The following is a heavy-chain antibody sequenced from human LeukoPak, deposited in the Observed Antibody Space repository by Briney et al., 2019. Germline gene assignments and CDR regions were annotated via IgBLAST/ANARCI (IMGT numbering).Heavy chain of an antibody. D-gene: IGHD5-24*01. J-gene: IGHJ3*02. CDR1: GYSFTSYW. Sequence: GESPKISCKGSGYSFTSYWIGWVRQMPGKGLEWMGIIYPGDSDTRYSPSFQGQVTISADKSISTAYLQWSSLKASDTAMYYCARLRLEMATIDAFDIWGQGTMVTVSS. V-gene: IGHV5-51*01. CDR2: IYPGDSDT. CDR3: ARLRLEMATIDAFDI.